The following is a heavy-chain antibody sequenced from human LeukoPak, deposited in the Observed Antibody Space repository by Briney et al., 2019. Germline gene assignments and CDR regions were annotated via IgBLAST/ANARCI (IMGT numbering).Heavy chain of an antibody. Sequence: RASVKVSCKASGDTFTDYYMHWVVQAPGKGLERMGRVDPEDGEAKYAEKFQGRVILSADTSTDTAYMELSSLRSEDTAVYYCATGESIGGAYDYWGQGTLVTVSS. J-gene: IGHJ4*02. CDR3: ATGESIGGAYDY. V-gene: IGHV1-69-2*01. CDR1: GDTFTDYY. D-gene: IGHD1-26*01. CDR2: VDPEDGEA.